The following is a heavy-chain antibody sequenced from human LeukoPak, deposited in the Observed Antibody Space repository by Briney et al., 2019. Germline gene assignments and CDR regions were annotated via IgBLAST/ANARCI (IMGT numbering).Heavy chain of an antibody. Sequence: SQTLSLTCTVSGGSISSGSYYWGWIRQPPGKGLEWIASIYHSGSTYYNPSLKSRVTISVDTSKNQFSLKLSSVTAADTAVYYCARQQLHGHYYYYYMDVWGKGTTVTVSS. D-gene: IGHD6-6*01. V-gene: IGHV4-39*01. CDR3: ARQQLHGHYYYYYMDV. CDR1: GGSISSGSYY. CDR2: IYHSGST. J-gene: IGHJ6*03.